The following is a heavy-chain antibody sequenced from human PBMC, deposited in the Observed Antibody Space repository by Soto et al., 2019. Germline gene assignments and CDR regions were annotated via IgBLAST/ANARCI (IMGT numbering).Heavy chain of an antibody. CDR2: MNPNSGNT. J-gene: IGHJ3*02. CDR3: ARGIPTYCISTSCYDIDAFDI. Sequence: ASVKVSCKASGYTFTSYDINWVRQATGQGLEWMGWMNPNSGNTGYAQKFQGRVTMTRNTSISTAYMELSSLRSEDTAVYYCARGIPTYCISTSCYDIDAFDIGGQGTRVTVSS. D-gene: IGHD2-2*01. V-gene: IGHV1-8*01. CDR1: GYTFTSYD.